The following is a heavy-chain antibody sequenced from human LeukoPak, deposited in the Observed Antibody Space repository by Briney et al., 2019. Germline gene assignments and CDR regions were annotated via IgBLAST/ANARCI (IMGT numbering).Heavy chain of an antibody. CDR3: AKQYGSSQYYYGMDV. CDR1: GFTFGDYY. J-gene: IGHJ6*02. V-gene: IGHV3-11*01. D-gene: IGHD6-13*01. CDR2: INSNGYTI. Sequence: GGSLRLSCAASGFTFGDYYMSWIRQAPGKGLEWVSYINSNGYTIFYGDSVDGRFTISRDNAKNSLYLQMNSLRAEDTAVYYCAKQYGSSQYYYGMDVWGQGTTVTVSS.